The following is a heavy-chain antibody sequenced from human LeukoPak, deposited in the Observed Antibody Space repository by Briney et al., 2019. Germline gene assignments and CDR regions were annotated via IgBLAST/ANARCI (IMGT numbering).Heavy chain of an antibody. CDR1: GGSFSGYY. CDR3: ARTTVYCSSTSCYRRGRWFDP. Sequence: PSETLSLTCAVYGGSFSGYYWTWIRQPPGKGLEWIGEINHSGGTDYNPSLKSRVTISVDTSKNQFSLKLSSVTAADTAVYYCARTTVYCSSTSCYRRGRWFDPWGQGTLVTVSS. D-gene: IGHD2-2*01. CDR2: INHSGGT. V-gene: IGHV4-34*01. J-gene: IGHJ5*02.